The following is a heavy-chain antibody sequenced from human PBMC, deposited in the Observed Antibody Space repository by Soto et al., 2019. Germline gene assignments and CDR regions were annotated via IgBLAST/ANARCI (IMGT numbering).Heavy chain of an antibody. CDR2: INHSGST. Sequence: SETLSLNCAVYGGSFSGYYWSWIRQPPGKGLEWIGEINHSGSTNYNPSLKSRVTISVDTSKNQFSLKLSSVTAAHTAVYYCARNPRYYYDSKSLGYYYGMDVCGQGTTVTVSS. D-gene: IGHD3-22*01. CDR1: GGSFSGYY. J-gene: IGHJ6*02. V-gene: IGHV4-34*01. CDR3: ARNPRYYYDSKSLGYYYGMDV.